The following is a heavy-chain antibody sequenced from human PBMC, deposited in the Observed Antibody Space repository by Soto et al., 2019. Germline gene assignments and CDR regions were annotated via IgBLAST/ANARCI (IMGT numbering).Heavy chain of an antibody. CDR1: GGSISSSNW. J-gene: IGHJ4*02. V-gene: IGHV4-4*02. CDR2: IYYSGST. D-gene: IGHD3-22*01. Sequence: SETLSLTCAVSGGSISSSNWWSWVRQPPGKGLEWIGYIYYSGSTYYNPSLKSRVAISVDTSKNQFSLKLSSVTAADTAVYYCARYSYYYDSSGYRPLDYWGQGTLVTVSS. CDR3: ARYSYYYDSSGYRPLDY.